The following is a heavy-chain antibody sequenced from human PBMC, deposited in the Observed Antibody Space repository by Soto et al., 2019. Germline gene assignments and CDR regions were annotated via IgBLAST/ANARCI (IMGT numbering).Heavy chain of an antibody. CDR3: ATYSYDYIWGSYRYTTPYSDY. Sequence: GGSLRLSCAASGFTFSSYGMHWVRQAPGKGLEWVAVISYDGSNKYYADSVKGRFTISRDNSKNTLYLQMNSLRAEDTAVYYCATYSYDYIWGSYRYTTPYSDYWGQGTLVTVSS. J-gene: IGHJ4*02. CDR2: ISYDGSNK. V-gene: IGHV3-30*03. D-gene: IGHD3-16*02. CDR1: GFTFSSYG.